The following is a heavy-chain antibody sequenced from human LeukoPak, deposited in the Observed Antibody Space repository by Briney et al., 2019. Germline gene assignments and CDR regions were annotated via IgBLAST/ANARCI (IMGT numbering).Heavy chain of an antibody. V-gene: IGHV1-46*01. CDR3: ARDLVGSGSYAAWDPYFDY. CDR2: INPSGGST. D-gene: IGHD3-10*01. J-gene: IGHJ4*02. Sequence: GASVEVSCKASGYTFTSYYMHWVRQAPGQGLEWMGIINPSGGSTSYAQKFQGRVTMTRDTSTSTVYMELSSLRSEDTAVYYCARDLVGSGSYAAWDPYFDYWGQGTLVTVSS. CDR1: GYTFTSYY.